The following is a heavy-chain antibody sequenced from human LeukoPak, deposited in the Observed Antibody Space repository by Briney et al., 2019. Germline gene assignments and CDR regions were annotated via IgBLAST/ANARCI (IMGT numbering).Heavy chain of an antibody. CDR3: ARDQVCSSTSCYRGHGY. Sequence: GGSLRLSCAASGFTFSSYAMHWVRQAPGKGLEWVAVISYDGSNKYYADSVKGRFTISRDNAKNSLYLQMNSLRAEDTAVYYCARDQVCSSTSCYRGHGYWGQGTLVTVSS. V-gene: IGHV3-30-3*01. D-gene: IGHD2-2*02. J-gene: IGHJ4*02. CDR1: GFTFSSYA. CDR2: ISYDGSNK.